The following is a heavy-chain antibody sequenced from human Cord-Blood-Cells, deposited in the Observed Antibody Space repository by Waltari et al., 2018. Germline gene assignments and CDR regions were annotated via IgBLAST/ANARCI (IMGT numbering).Heavy chain of an antibody. CDR3: ARMVATIEYYYMDV. V-gene: IGHV4-34*01. CDR1: VGPFSGYY. D-gene: IGHD5-12*01. CDR2: INHSGST. J-gene: IGHJ6*03. Sequence: QVQLQQWGAGLLKPSEPLSLPCAVYVGPFSGYYWTWIRQPPGKGLEWIGEINHSGSTNYNPSLKSRVTISVDTSKNQFSLKLSSVTAADTAVYYCARMVATIEYYYMDVWGKGTTVTVSS.